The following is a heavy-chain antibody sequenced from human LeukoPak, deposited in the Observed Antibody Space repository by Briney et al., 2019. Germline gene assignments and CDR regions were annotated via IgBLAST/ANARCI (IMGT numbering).Heavy chain of an antibody. D-gene: IGHD3-22*01. Sequence: ASVKVSCKASGYTFTGYYMHWVRQAPGQGLEWMGWINPNSGGTNYAQKFQGRVTMTRDTSISTAYMELTRLRSDDTAVYYCARGYYDSSAYYSADYWDQGTLVTVSS. CDR2: INPNSGGT. J-gene: IGHJ4*02. V-gene: IGHV1-2*02. CDR1: GYTFTGYY. CDR3: ARGYYDSSAYYSADY.